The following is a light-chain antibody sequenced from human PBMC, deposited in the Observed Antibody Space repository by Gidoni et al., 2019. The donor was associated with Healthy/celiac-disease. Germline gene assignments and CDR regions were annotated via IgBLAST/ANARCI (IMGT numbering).Light chain of an antibody. CDR3: QQSYSTPHT. CDR1: QSINSY. Sequence: DIQLTQSPSSLSASVGDRITITCRASQSINSYLNLYQQKPGKAPKLLIYAASSLQSGVPSRFSGSGSGTDFTLTISSLQPEDFATYYCQQSYSTPHTFGQGTKLEIK. V-gene: IGKV1-39*01. J-gene: IGKJ2*01. CDR2: AAS.